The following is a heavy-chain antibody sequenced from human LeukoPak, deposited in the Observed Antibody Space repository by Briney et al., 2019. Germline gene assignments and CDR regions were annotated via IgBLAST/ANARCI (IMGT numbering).Heavy chain of an antibody. V-gene: IGHV4-38-2*02. Sequence: PSETLSLTCTVSGYSISSGYYWGWIRQPPGKGLEWIGSIYHSGSTYYNPSLKSRVTISVDTSKNQFSLKLSSVTAADTAVYYCAREGIAVAGTGDFDYWGQGTLVTVSS. CDR2: IYHSGST. CDR1: GYSISSGYY. D-gene: IGHD6-19*01. J-gene: IGHJ4*02. CDR3: AREGIAVAGTGDFDY.